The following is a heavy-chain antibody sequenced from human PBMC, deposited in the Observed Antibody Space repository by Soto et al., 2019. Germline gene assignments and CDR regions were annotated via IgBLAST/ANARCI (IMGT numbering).Heavy chain of an antibody. D-gene: IGHD6-6*01. CDR2: IYYSGST. J-gene: IGHJ4*02. CDR1: GGSISSSSYY. Sequence: LSLTCTVSGGSISSSSYYWGWIRQPPGKGLEWIGSIYYSGSTYYNPSLKSRVTISVDTSKNQFSLKLSSVTAADTAVYYCARYIAAPYYFDYWGQGTLVTVSS. V-gene: IGHV4-39*01. CDR3: ARYIAAPYYFDY.